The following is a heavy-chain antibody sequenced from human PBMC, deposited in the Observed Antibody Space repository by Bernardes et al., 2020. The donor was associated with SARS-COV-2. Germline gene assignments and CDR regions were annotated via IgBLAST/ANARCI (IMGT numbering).Heavy chain of an antibody. D-gene: IGHD6-19*01. CDR3: ARDQYAVAGTGYYYGMDV. CDR2: ISGSGSTI. J-gene: IGHJ6*02. V-gene: IGHV3-11*01. CDR1: GFTFSDYY. Sequence: GGSLRLSCAASGFTFSDYYMSWIRQAPGKGLEWVSYISGSGSTIYYADSVKGRFTISRDNAKNSLYLQMNSLRAEDTAVYYCARDQYAVAGTGYYYGMDVWGRGTTVTVS.